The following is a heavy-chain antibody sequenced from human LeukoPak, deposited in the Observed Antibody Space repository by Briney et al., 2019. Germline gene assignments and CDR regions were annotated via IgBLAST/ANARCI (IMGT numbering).Heavy chain of an antibody. D-gene: IGHD2-21*01. Sequence: SETLSLTCTVSGYSISSGYYWGWIRQPPGRGLEWIGSIYHSGSTYYNPSLKSRVTISVDTSKNQFSLKLSSVTAADTAVYYCAAYCGGDCYSDTNFDYWGQGTLVTVSS. CDR1: GYSISSGYY. CDR2: IYHSGST. J-gene: IGHJ4*02. V-gene: IGHV4-38-2*02. CDR3: AAYCGGDCYSDTNFDY.